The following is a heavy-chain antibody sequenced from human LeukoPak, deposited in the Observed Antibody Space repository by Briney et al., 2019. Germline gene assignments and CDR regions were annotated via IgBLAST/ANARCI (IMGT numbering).Heavy chain of an antibody. V-gene: IGHV3-9*01. CDR1: GFTFDDYA. CDR3: AKDIGGAYSYYYYMDV. D-gene: IGHD2-21*01. CDR2: ISWNSGSI. Sequence: GRSLRLSCAASGFTFDDYAMHWVRQAPGKGLEWVSGISWNSGSIGYADSVKGRFIISRDNAKNSLYLQMNSLRAEDTALYYCAKDIGGAYSYYYYMDVWGKGTTVTVSS. J-gene: IGHJ6*03.